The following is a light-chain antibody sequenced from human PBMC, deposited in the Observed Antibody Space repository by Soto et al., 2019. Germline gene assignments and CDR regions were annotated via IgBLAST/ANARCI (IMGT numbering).Light chain of an antibody. V-gene: IGKV1-17*02. J-gene: IGKJ1*01. CDR2: ASS. CDR1: QDIDKY. Sequence: IQMTHSPSSVSASVLYRVTITCQASQDIDKYLNWYQQKPGRAPKLLIYASSSLNSGVPSRFSGSGSGTDFTLTISDLQPDDFATYFCQKYYSYSATFGQGTKVDIK. CDR3: QKYYSYSAT.